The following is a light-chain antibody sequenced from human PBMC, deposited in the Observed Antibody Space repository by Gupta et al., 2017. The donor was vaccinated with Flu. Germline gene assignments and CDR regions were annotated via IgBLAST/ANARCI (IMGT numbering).Light chain of an antibody. CDR1: QGISNY. Sequence: DIQMTQSPSSLSACVGDRVTITCRASQGISNYLAWYQQKPGKVPKLLIYAASTLQSGVPSRFSGSGSGTDFTLTISSLQPEDVATYYCQKYNSAPMVTFGPGTKVDIK. CDR3: QKYNSAPMVT. J-gene: IGKJ3*01. CDR2: AAS. V-gene: IGKV1-27*01.